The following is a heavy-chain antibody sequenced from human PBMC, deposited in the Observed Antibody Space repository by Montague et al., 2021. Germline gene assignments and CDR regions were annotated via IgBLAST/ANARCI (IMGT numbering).Heavy chain of an antibody. CDR3: ARDTVGAGGYFYYYYMDV. D-gene: IGHD1-26*01. Sequence: SETLSLTCTVFGDSINTYSWSWIRQPAGKGLEWIGRLSNGGSTNSNPPLKSRVSMSVDTSKNQFSLKLSSVTAADTAVYFCARDTVGAGGYFYYYYMDVWGRGTTVTVSS. CDR1: GDSINTYS. CDR2: LSNGGST. V-gene: IGHV4-4*07. J-gene: IGHJ6*03.